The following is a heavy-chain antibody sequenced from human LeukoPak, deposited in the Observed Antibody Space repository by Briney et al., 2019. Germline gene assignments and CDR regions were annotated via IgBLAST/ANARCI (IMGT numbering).Heavy chain of an antibody. V-gene: IGHV3-23*01. J-gene: IGHJ4*02. CDR2: ISGSGGST. CDR3: APTGSSGWYYYFDY. D-gene: IGHD6-19*01. Sequence: GGSLRLSCAASAFTFSSYGMHWVRQAPGKGLEWVSAISGSGGSTYYADSVKGRFTISRDNSKNTLYLQMNSLRAEDTAVYYCAPTGSSGWYYYFDYWGQGTLVTVSS. CDR1: AFTFSSYG.